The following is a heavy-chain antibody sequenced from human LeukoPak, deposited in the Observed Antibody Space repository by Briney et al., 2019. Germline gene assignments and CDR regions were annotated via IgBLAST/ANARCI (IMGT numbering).Heavy chain of an antibody. CDR1: GYTFTSYY. D-gene: IGHD6-19*01. CDR2: ISAYNGNT. V-gene: IGHV1-18*04. J-gene: IGHJ4*02. CDR3: ARVEAVAAPFDY. Sequence: ASVKVSCKASGYTFTSYYMHWVRQAPGQGLEWMGWISAYNGNTNYAQKLQGRVTMTTDTSTSTAYMELRSLRSDDTAVYYCARVEAVAAPFDYWGQGTLVTVSS.